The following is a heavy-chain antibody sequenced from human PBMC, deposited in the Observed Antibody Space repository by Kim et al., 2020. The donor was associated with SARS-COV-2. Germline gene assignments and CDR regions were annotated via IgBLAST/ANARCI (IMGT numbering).Heavy chain of an antibody. V-gene: IGHV3-23*01. CDR2: GSGGST. Sequence: GSGGSTYYADSVKGRLTISRDNSKNTLYLQMNILRAEDTAVYYCAKELSAWGQGTLVTVSS. CDR3: AKELSA. J-gene: IGHJ4*02.